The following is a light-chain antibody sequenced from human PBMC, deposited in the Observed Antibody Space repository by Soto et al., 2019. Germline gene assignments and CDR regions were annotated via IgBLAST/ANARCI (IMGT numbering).Light chain of an antibody. V-gene: IGKV3-15*01. Sequence: EIVLTQSPATLSVSPGESVTLSCRASQSVDISLAWYQQKPGQAPRLLIYDASTRATGIPSRFSGRGSGTEFTLTISSLQSEDLAVYYCQQYNHWPRTFGRGTKVDIK. CDR1: QSVDIS. CDR2: DAS. CDR3: QQYNHWPRT. J-gene: IGKJ1*01.